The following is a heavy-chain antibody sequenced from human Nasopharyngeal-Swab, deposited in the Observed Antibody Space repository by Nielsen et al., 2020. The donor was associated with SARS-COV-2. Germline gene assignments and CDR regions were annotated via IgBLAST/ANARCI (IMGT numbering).Heavy chain of an antibody. CDR1: GFTFSSYA. V-gene: IGHV3-30*04. CDR3: ARGTITMIPRPRPPRTFDP. J-gene: IGHJ5*02. Sequence: GESLKISCAASGFTFSSYAMHWVRQAPGKGLEWVAVISYDGSNKYYADSVKGRFTISRDNSKNTLYLQMNSLRAEDTAVYYCARGTITMIPRPRPPRTFDPWGQGTLVTVSS. CDR2: ISYDGSNK. D-gene: IGHD3-22*01.